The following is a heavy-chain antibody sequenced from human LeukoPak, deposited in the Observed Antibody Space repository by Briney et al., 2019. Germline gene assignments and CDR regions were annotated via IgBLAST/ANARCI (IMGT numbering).Heavy chain of an antibody. Sequence: NPSETLSLTCAVSGGSIRSSNWWSWVRQPPGKGLEWIGSIYYSGSTYYNPSLKSRVTISVDTSKNQFSLKLSSVTAADTAVYYCARPHCDGGSCWLTVWGVWGKGTTVTISS. CDR2: IYYSGST. J-gene: IGHJ6*04. CDR3: ARPHCDGGSCWLTVWGV. D-gene: IGHD2-15*01. V-gene: IGHV4-39*01. CDR1: GGSIRSSNW.